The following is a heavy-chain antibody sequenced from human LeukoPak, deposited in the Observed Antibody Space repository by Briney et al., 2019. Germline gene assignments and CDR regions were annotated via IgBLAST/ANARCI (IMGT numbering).Heavy chain of an antibody. CDR2: IYYSGST. V-gene: IGHV4-59*08. CDR1: GGSISSYY. D-gene: IGHD3-10*01. Sequence: SETLSLTCTVSGGSISSYYWSWIRQPPGKGLEWIGYIYYSGSTNYNPSLKSRVTISVDTSKNQFSLKLSSVTAADTAVYYCARHGRWFGELSGNWFDPWGQGTLVTVSS. J-gene: IGHJ5*02. CDR3: ARHGRWFGELSGNWFDP.